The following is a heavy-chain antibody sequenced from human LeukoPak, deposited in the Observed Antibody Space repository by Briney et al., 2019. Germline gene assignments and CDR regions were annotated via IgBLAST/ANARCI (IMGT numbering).Heavy chain of an antibody. CDR1: GLTFSSSW. J-gene: IGHJ4*02. CDR3: ARDLAYSRLDY. D-gene: IGHD5-18*01. V-gene: IGHV3-7*01. CDR2: INPDGNKK. Sequence: GGSLRLSCAVSGLTFSSSWVDWVRQAPGKGLEWVASINPDGNKKYSADSVKGRFTISRDNAENSLYLQMNSLRVEDTAFYYCARDLAYSRLDYWGQGMLVTVSS.